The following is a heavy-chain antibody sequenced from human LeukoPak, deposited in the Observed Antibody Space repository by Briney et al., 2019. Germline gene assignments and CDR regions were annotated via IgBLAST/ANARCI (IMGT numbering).Heavy chain of an antibody. CDR3: ARGAAGYVGASSFDY. V-gene: IGHV3-21*01. Sequence: GGSLRLSCAASGFTFSSYSMNWVRQAPGKGLEWVSSISSSTTYISYADSVKGRFTISRDNAKNSLYLQMNSLRAEDAAVYYCARGAAGYVGASSFDYWGQGTLVTVSS. CDR1: GFTFSSYS. D-gene: IGHD1-26*01. CDR2: ISSSTTYI. J-gene: IGHJ4*02.